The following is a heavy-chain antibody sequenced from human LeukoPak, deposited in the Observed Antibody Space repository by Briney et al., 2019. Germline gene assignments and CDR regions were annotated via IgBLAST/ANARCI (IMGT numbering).Heavy chain of an antibody. V-gene: IGHV3-30*03. J-gene: IGHJ4*02. CDR2: ITYDGYYK. D-gene: IGHD6-19*01. CDR1: GFTFTSYG. Sequence: PGTSLRLSCAASGFTFTSYGMHWVRQAPGKGLEWVALITYDGYYKYYSDSVKGRFTISSDTSKNSLYLQMNSLRAEDTAVYYCARGKYSSGWFDYWGQGTLVTVSS. CDR3: ARGKYSSGWFDY.